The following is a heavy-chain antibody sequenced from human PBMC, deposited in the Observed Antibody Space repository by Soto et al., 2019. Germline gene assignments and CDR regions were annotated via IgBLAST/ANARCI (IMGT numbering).Heavy chain of an antibody. CDR1: GSTFSNAW. Sequence: GGSLRLSCAASGSTFSNAWMNWVRQAPWKGLEWVGRIKSKTDGGTTDYAAPVKGRFTISRDDSNNTLYLQMNSLRAEDTAVYYCAREIYDDYDSSGFDHWGQGTLVTVSS. CDR3: AREIYDDYDSSGFDH. D-gene: IGHD3-22*01. V-gene: IGHV3-15*07. J-gene: IGHJ4*02. CDR2: IKSKTDGGTT.